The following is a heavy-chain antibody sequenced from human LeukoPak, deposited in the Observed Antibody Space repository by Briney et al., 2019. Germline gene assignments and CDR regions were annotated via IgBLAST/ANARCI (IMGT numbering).Heavy chain of an antibody. J-gene: IGHJ4*02. CDR1: GFTLSSYA. V-gene: IGHV3-23*01. Sequence: GGSLRLSCAASGFTLSSYAMSWVRQAPGKGLEWVSAISGSGGSTYYADSVKGRFTISRDNSKNTLYLQMNSLRAEDTAVYYCAKDLAGYCRSTSCHMDYWGQGTLVTVSS. CDR3: AKDLAGYCRSTSCHMDY. CDR2: ISGSGGST. D-gene: IGHD2-2*01.